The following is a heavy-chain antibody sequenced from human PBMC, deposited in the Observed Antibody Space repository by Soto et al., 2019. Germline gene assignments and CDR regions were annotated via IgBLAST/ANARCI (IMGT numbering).Heavy chain of an antibody. Sequence: SETLSLTCTVSGGSISRGDYSWVWIRRPPGKGLEWMGHIYNSGSPYTNPSLRSRGTISVDTSKNTSSLRLSSVTAADRAIYCCARGPSADKVDYWGQGALVTVS. D-gene: IGHD3-3*01. CDR1: GGSISRGDYS. V-gene: IGHV4-30-4*01. CDR3: ARGPSADKVDY. CDR2: IYNSGSP. J-gene: IGHJ4*02.